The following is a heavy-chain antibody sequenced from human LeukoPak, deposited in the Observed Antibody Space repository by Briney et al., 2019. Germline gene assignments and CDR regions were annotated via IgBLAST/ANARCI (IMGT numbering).Heavy chain of an antibody. V-gene: IGHV3-30*04. J-gene: IGHJ1*01. D-gene: IGHD6-19*01. Sequence: GRSLRLSCAASGFTFSSYAMHWVRQAPGKGLEWVAVISYDGSNKYYADSVKGRFTISRDNSKNTLYLQMNSLRADDTAVYYCATCRCPEAAFQHWGQGTLVTVSS. CDR2: ISYDGSNK. CDR1: GFTFSSYA. CDR3: ATCRCPEAAFQH.